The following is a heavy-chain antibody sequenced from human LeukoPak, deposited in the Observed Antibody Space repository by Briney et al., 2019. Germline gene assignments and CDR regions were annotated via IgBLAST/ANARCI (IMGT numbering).Heavy chain of an antibody. V-gene: IGHV4-4*02. J-gene: IGHJ6*04. CDR2: IYHSGST. Sequence: SETLSLTCAVSGGSISSSNWWSWVRQPPGKGLEWIGEIYHSGSTNYNPSLKSRVTISVDKSKSQFSLKLSSVTAADTAVYYCARQGVVVPAATYYYYYYGMDVWGKGTTVTVSS. CDR1: GGSISSSNW. D-gene: IGHD2-2*01. CDR3: ARQGVVVPAATYYYYYYGMDV.